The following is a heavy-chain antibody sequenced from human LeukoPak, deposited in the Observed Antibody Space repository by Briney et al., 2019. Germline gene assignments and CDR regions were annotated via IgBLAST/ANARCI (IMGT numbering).Heavy chain of an antibody. Sequence: PGRSLRLSCAASGFTFDDYAMHWVRQAPGKGLEWVSGISWNSGSKVYADSVKGRFTMPRENAKNSLYLQMNSLRTEDTALYYCAKYNGGYFDYWGQGTLVTVSS. CDR1: GFTFDDYA. J-gene: IGHJ4*02. V-gene: IGHV3-9*01. D-gene: IGHD1-1*01. CDR2: ISWNSGSK. CDR3: AKYNGGYFDY.